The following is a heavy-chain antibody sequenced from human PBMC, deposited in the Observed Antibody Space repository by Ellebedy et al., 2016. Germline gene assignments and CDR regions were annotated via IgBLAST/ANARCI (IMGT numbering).Heavy chain of an antibody. Sequence: SETLSLXXAVYGGSFSGYYWSWIRQPPGKGLEWIGEINHSGSTNYNPSLKSRVTISVDTSKNQFSLKLSSVTAADTAVYYCARGVTIFGVVLSLNWFDPWGQGTLVTVSS. J-gene: IGHJ5*02. V-gene: IGHV4-34*01. CDR1: GGSFSGYY. D-gene: IGHD3-3*01. CDR3: ARGVTIFGVVLSLNWFDP. CDR2: INHSGST.